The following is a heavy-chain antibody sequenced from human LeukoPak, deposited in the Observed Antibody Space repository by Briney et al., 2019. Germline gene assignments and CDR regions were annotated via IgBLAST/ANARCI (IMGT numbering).Heavy chain of an antibody. CDR1: GGSISSYY. CDR2: IYTSGST. J-gene: IGHJ4*02. Sequence: SETLSLTCTVSGGSISSYYWSWLRQPAGKGLEWIGRIYTSGSTNYNPSLKSRLTMSVDTSKNQFSLQLSSVTAADTALYYCARARGESSIYYFDYWGQGTLVTVSS. CDR3: ARARGESSIYYFDY. D-gene: IGHD3-16*02. V-gene: IGHV4-4*07.